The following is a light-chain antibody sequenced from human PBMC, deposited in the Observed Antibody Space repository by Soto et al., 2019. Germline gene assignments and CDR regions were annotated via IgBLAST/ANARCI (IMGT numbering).Light chain of an antibody. V-gene: IGLV1-44*01. CDR1: SSNIGSNA. CDR3: AAWDGSLNAYV. J-gene: IGLJ1*01. Sequence: QSVLTQPPSASGTPGQRVTISYSGSSSNIGSNAVNWYQQFPGTAPKLLIYTDNQRPSGVPDRFSGSKSGTSASLAISGLQSEDEADYFCAAWDGSLNAYVFGTGTKRTVL. CDR2: TDN.